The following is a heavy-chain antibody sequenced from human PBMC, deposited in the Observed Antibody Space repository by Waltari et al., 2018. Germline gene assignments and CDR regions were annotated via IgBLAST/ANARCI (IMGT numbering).Heavy chain of an antibody. D-gene: IGHD6-13*01. CDR2: ISYDGSNK. CDR1: GFTFSSYA. Sequence: QVQLVESGGGVVQPGRSLRLSCAASGFTFSSYAMHWVRQAPGKGLEWVAVISYDGSNKYYADSVKGRFTISRDNAKNSLYLQMNSLRAEDTAVYYCARCPVGYSSRDNWFDPWGQGTLVTVSS. J-gene: IGHJ5*02. CDR3: ARCPVGYSSRDNWFDP. V-gene: IGHV3-30-3*01.